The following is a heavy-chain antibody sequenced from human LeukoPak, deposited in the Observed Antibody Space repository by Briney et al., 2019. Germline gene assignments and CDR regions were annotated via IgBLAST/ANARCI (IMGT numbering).Heavy chain of an antibody. J-gene: IGHJ4*02. V-gene: IGHV3-23*01. CDR3: AKDVVPDSGWDLDY. Sequence: GGSLRLSGAASSFTFSTYSMTWVRQGPGKGLEWVSSIYPSGDSTFYADSVKGRFTISRDNSKNTLYLQLSSLRTEDTAIYYCAKDVVPDSGWDLDYWGQGTLVTVSS. D-gene: IGHD6-19*01. CDR2: IYPSGDST. CDR1: SFTFSTYS.